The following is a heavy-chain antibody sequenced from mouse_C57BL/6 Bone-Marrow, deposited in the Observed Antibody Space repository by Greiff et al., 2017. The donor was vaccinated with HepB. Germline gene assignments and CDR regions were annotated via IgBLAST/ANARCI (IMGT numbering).Heavy chain of an antibody. D-gene: IGHD3-1*01. V-gene: IGHV1-64*01. Sequence: QVQLKQPGAELVKPGASVKLSCKASGYTFTSYWMHWVKQRPGQGLEWIGMIHPNSGSTNYNEKFKSKATLTVDKSSSTAYMQLSSLTSEDSAVYYCARGGYQGFYFDYWGQGTTLTVSS. CDR1: GYTFTSYW. CDR3: ARGGYQGFYFDY. CDR2: IHPNSGST. J-gene: IGHJ2*01.